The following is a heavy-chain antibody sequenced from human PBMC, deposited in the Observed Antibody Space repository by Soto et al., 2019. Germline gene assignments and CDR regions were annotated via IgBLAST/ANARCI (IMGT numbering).Heavy chain of an antibody. J-gene: IGHJ4*02. CDR2: ISYDGSNK. V-gene: IGHV3-30*18. Sequence: PVGSLRLSCAASGFTFSNYGMHWVRQAPGKGLEWVAVISYDGSNKYYADSVKGRFTISRDNSKNTLYLQMNSLRAEDTAVYYCAKDQWLVPDYWGQGTLVTVSS. CDR3: AKDQWLVPDY. CDR1: GFTFSNYG. D-gene: IGHD6-19*01.